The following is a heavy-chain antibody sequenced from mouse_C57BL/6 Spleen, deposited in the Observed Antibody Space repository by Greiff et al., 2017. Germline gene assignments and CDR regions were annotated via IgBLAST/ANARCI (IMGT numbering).Heavy chain of an antibody. V-gene: IGHV5-17*01. CDR3: ERDGLGWYFEV. CDR1: GFTFSDYG. CDR2: ISSGSSTI. D-gene: IGHD3-1*01. Sequence: EVQLQESGGGLVKPGGSLKLSCAASGFTFSDYGMHWVRQAPEKGLEWVAYISSGSSTIYYADTVKGRFTISRDNAKNTPFLQMTSLRSEDTAMYYCERDGLGWYFEVWGTGTTVTVSS. J-gene: IGHJ1*03.